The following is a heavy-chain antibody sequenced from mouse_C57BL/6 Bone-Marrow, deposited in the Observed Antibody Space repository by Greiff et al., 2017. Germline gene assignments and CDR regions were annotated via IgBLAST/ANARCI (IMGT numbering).Heavy chain of an antibody. CDR2: IRSKSNNYAT. Sequence: DVQLVESGGGLVQPKGSLKLSCAASGFSFNTYAMNWVRQAPGKGLEWVARIRSKSNNYATYYADSVKDRFTISRDDSESMLYLQMNNLKTEDTAMYYCVRQARYAMDYWGQGTSVTVSS. V-gene: IGHV10-1*01. CDR1: GFSFNTYA. CDR3: VRQARYAMDY. J-gene: IGHJ4*01.